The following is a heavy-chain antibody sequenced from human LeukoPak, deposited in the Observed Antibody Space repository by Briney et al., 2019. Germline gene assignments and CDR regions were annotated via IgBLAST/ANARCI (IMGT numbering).Heavy chain of an antibody. Sequence: SATLSLTCAVYGGSFSGYYWSWIRQPPGKGLEWIGEINHSGSTNYNPSLKSRVTISVDTSKNQFSLKLSSVTAADTAVYYCARGLYGLHNFDYWGQGTLVTVSS. CDR1: GGSFSGYY. J-gene: IGHJ4*02. CDR3: ARGLYGLHNFDY. V-gene: IGHV4-34*01. D-gene: IGHD2-2*02. CDR2: INHSGST.